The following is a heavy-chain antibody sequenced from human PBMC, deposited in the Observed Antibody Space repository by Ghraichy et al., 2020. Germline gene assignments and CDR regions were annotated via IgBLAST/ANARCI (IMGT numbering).Heavy chain of an antibody. CDR3: TRPGPRFWSGYYTDY. D-gene: IGHD3-3*01. CDR1: GFTFSGSA. CDR2: IRSKANSYAT. Sequence: GGSLRLSCAASGFTFSGSAMHWVRQASGKGLEWVGRIRSKANSYATAYAASVKGRFTISRDDSKNTAYLQMNSLKTEDTAVYYCTRPGPRFWSGYYTDYWGQGTLVTVSS. J-gene: IGHJ4*02. V-gene: IGHV3-73*01.